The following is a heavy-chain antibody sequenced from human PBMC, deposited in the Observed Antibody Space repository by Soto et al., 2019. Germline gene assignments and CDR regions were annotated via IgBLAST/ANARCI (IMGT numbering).Heavy chain of an antibody. CDR1: GFTFSSYA. D-gene: IGHD1-26*01. J-gene: IGHJ5*01. CDR3: AKDRVAGAIADRFDS. Sequence: GGSLRLSCAASGFTFSSYAMNWVRQAPGKGLEWVAVVSDSGRRTDCAESVKGRFTISRDSSKNTVYLEMYTLRAEDTAVYYCAKDRVAGAIADRFDSWGQGTLVTVSS. CDR2: VSDSGRRT. V-gene: IGHV3-23*01.